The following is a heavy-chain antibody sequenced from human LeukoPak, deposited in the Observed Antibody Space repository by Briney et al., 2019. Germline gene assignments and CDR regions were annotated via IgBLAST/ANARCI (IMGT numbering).Heavy chain of an antibody. CDR3: AKHLTNAYYDMIWFDP. V-gene: IGHV4-59*11. D-gene: IGHD3-16*01. J-gene: IGHJ5*02. CDR1: GGSISNHY. CDR2: IYYSGST. Sequence: SETLSLTCTVSGGSISNHYWSWIRQAPGKGPEGIGYIYYSGSTNFNPSVKSRVTISVDTSKNEFSLRLSSVTAADTAVYYCAKHLTNAYYDMIWFDPWGQGTLVTVSS.